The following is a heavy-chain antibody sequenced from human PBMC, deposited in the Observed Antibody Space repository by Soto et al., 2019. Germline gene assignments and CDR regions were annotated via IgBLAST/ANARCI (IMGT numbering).Heavy chain of an antibody. D-gene: IGHD3-16*02. Sequence: QVQLQQWGAGLLKPSETLSLTCAVYGGSFSGYYWSWIRQPPGKGLEWIGEINHSGSTNYNPSLKSRVNISVDTSKNQFSLKLSSVTAADTAVYYCARGIWGSYRPRSDYWGQGTLVTVSS. J-gene: IGHJ4*02. CDR3: ARGIWGSYRPRSDY. V-gene: IGHV4-34*01. CDR2: INHSGST. CDR1: GGSFSGYY.